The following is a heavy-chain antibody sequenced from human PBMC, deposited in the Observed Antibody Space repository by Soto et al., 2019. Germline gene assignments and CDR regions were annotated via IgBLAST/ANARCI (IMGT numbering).Heavy chain of an antibody. V-gene: IGHV4-59*11. CDR1: GGSISNHF. CDR3: ARDKGEVGATTLDY. Sequence: SETLSLTCTVSGGSISNHFWSWVRLPPGKGLEWIGYIYFSGSTNYNPSLKNRVSISVDTSKGQVSLKMSSVTAADTAVYYCARDKGEVGATTLDYWGPGTLVTVSS. J-gene: IGHJ4*02. D-gene: IGHD1-26*01. CDR2: IYFSGST.